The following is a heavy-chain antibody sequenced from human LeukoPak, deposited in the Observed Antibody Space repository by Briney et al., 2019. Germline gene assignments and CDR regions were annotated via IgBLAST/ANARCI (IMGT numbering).Heavy chain of an antibody. CDR3: ARHGTISSESYFDY. V-gene: IGHV4-59*08. CDR2: IHNSGRT. CDR1: GGSVSSYY. Sequence: SETLSLTCSVSGGSVSSYYWSWIRQSPGRGLEWIGYIHNSGRTNYNPSLKSRVTGFVDTSKNQVSLRLSSVTAADTAVYYCARHGTISSESYFDYWGQGALVTVSS. D-gene: IGHD1-14*01. J-gene: IGHJ4*02.